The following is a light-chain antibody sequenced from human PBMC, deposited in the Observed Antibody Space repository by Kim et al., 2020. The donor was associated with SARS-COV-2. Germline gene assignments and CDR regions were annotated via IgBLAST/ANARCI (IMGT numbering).Light chain of an antibody. J-gene: IGLJ3*02. Sequence: GKRARINCGGNNVGSKCVHWYQQKPGPAPAVVISYDRDRPSGTPARFSGSNSGNTATLTITRVEAGDEADYYCQVWDTGSDPPWVFGGGTQLTVL. CDR3: QVWDTGSDPPWV. CDR2: YDR. CDR1: NVGSKC. V-gene: IGLV3-21*04.